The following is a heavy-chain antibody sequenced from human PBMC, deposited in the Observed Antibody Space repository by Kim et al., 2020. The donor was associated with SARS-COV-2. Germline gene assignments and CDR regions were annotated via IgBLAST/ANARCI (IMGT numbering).Heavy chain of an antibody. D-gene: IGHD6-13*01. CDR2: ISSSSSTI. Sequence: GGSLRLSCAASGFTFSSYSMNWVRQAPGKGLEWVSYISSSSSTIYYADSVKGRFTISRDNAKNSLYLQMNSLRDEDTAVYYCARDPPGYSSSWYPRDYYYYGMDVWGQGTTVTVSS. CDR3: ARDPPGYSSSWYPRDYYYYGMDV. J-gene: IGHJ6*02. CDR1: GFTFSSYS. V-gene: IGHV3-48*02.